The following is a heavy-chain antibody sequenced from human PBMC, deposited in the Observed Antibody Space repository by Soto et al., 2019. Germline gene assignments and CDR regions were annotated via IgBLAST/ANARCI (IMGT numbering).Heavy chain of an antibody. Sequence: PSETLSLTCTVSGGSISSYYWSWIRQPAGKGLEWIGRIYTSGSTNYNPSLKSRVTMSVDTSKNQFSLKLSSVTAADTAVYYCASWASSYSSGWHRVEYFQHWGQGTLVTVSS. D-gene: IGHD6-19*01. CDR1: GGSISSYY. CDR2: IYTSGST. V-gene: IGHV4-4*07. CDR3: ASWASSYSSGWHRVEYFQH. J-gene: IGHJ1*01.